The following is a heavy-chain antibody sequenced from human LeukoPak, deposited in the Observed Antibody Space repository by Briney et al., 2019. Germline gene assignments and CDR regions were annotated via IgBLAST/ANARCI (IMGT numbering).Heavy chain of an antibody. J-gene: IGHJ4*02. CDR1: GFIFSSYA. CDR2: IYSGGVT. Sequence: PGGSLRLSCAASGFIFSSYAMSWVRQAPGKGLEWVSVIYSGGVTYYADSVKGRFTISRDNSKNTLYLQMNSLRAEDTAVYYCARGAVQFYFDYWGQGTLVTVSS. V-gene: IGHV3-66*01. CDR3: ARGAVQFYFDY. D-gene: IGHD6-19*01.